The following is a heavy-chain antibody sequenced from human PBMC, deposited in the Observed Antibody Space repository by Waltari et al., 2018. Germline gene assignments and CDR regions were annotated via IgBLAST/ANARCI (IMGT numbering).Heavy chain of an antibody. V-gene: IGHV4-38-2*02. CDR3: ARESSATAYYMDV. CDR1: AYANSSSDR. D-gene: IGHD5-12*01. Sequence: QVQLQESGPGRVKPEEELWLTCAVDAYANSSSDRWGWIGQPAGKGLEWIWSICHSGSTYYNPSLKSRVSISVATSKNQFSLKLSSVTAADTAVYYCARESSATAYYMDVWGKGTTVTVSS. J-gene: IGHJ6*03. CDR2: ICHSGST.